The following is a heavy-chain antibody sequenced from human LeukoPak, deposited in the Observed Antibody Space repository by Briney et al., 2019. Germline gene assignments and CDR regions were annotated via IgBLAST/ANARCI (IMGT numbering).Heavy chain of an antibody. CDR1: GFTFSSYW. J-gene: IGHJ5*01. CDR2: IKSDGST. CDR3: TRAITYFYGSVTYDWFDS. Sequence: GGSLRLSCAASGFTFSSYWMHWVRQTPGKGLMWVARIKSDGSTIYADSVQGRFTISRDNAKNMVYLQMNSLRADNTAIYYCTRAITYFYGSVTYDWFDSWGQGTRVTVSS. D-gene: IGHD3-10*01. V-gene: IGHV3-74*01.